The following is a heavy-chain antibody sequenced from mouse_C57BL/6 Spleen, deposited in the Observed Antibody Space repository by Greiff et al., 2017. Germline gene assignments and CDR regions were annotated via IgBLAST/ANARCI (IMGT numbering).Heavy chain of an antibody. V-gene: IGHV1-66*01. CDR2: IYPGSGNT. Sequence: QVQLKESGPELVKPGASVKISCKASGYTFTSYYIPWVKQRPGQGLEWIGWIYPGSGNTNYNEKFKGKATLTADTSSSTAYMQLSRLTSEASAVYDGAVGGEEIVYYDYFDDWGKGTTLTVSS. D-gene: IGHD2-4*01. CDR3: AVGGEEIVYYDYFDD. J-gene: IGHJ2*01. CDR1: GYTFTSYY.